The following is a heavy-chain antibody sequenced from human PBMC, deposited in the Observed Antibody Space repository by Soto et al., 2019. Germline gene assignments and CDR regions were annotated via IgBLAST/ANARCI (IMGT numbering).Heavy chain of an antibody. J-gene: IGHJ3*02. CDR2: IWYDGSNK. Sequence: GGSLRLSCAASGFTFGGYGMHWVRQAPGKGLEWVAVIWYDGSNKYYADSVKGRFTISRDNSKNTLYLQMNSLRAEDTAVYYCARRGRWLQSNAFDIWGQGTMVTVSS. V-gene: IGHV3-33*08. CDR3: ARRGRWLQSNAFDI. D-gene: IGHD1-26*01. CDR1: GFTFGGYG.